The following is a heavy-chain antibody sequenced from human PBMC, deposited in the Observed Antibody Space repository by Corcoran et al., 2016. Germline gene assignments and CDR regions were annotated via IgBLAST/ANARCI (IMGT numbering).Heavy chain of an antibody. Sequence: QVQLVESGGGVVQPGRSLRLSCAASGFTFSSYGMHWVRQAPGKGLEWVAVISYDGSNKYYADSVKGRFTISRDNSKNTLSLQLNSLRAEDTAVYYCAKGRSIVVVVAAYDYWGQGTLVTVSS. D-gene: IGHD2-15*01. V-gene: IGHV3-30*18. CDR3: AKGRSIVVVVAAYDY. J-gene: IGHJ4*02. CDR2: ISYDGSNK. CDR1: GFTFSSYG.